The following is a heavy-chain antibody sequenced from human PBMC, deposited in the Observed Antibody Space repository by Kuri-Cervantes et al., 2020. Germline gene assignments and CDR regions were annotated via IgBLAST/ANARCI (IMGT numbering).Heavy chain of an antibody. Sequence: LSLTCAASGFTFSSYGMHWVRQAPGKGLEWVAVISYDGSNKYYADSVKGRFTISRDNSKNTLYLQMNSLRAEDTAVYYCARDPTSGYDSDAFDIWGQGTMVTVSS. CDR1: GFTFSSYG. CDR3: ARDPTSGYDSDAFDI. D-gene: IGHD5-12*01. J-gene: IGHJ3*02. V-gene: IGHV3-30*06. CDR2: ISYDGSNK.